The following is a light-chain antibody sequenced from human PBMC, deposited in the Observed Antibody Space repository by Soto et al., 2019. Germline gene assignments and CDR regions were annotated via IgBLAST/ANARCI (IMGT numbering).Light chain of an antibody. V-gene: IGKV3-20*01. Sequence: EIVLTQSAGPLSLSPRERATPSCRASQSVNDNYLAWYQHKPGQAPRLLIYGASSRAPGIPDRFSGSGSGTDFTLTIRSLEPEDYAIYYCQQYAASPRTCGQGTQVEVQ. CDR1: QSVNDNY. CDR2: GAS. J-gene: IGKJ1*01. CDR3: QQYAASPRT.